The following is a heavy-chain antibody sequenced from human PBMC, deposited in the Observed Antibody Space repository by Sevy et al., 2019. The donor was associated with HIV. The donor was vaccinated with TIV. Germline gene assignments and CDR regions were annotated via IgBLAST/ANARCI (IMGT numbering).Heavy chain of an antibody. CDR3: AKALNPALESMIEVVLRTLKGFDV. V-gene: IGHV3-48*03. Sequence: GGSLRLSCAASGFTFSSYEMNWVRQAPGKGLEWVSYISSSGSTIYYADSVKGRFTISRDNSKNTLYLQMNSLRADDTATYYCAKALNPALESMIEVVLRTLKGFDVWGQGTMVTVSS. CDR2: ISSSGSTI. CDR1: GFTFSSYE. J-gene: IGHJ3*01. D-gene: IGHD3-22*01.